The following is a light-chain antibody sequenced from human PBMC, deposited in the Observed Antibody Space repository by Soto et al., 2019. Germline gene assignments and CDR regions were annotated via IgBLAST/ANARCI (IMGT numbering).Light chain of an antibody. CDR1: QGISRS. CDR2: AAS. Sequence: DIQMTQSPSSLSSSVLDRFTISCQASQGISRSLAWYQQKPGKAPKLLIYAASSLQSGVPSRFSGSGFGTDFTLTISSLQPEDSAIYYCQQADTFPITFGQGTRLEI. V-gene: IGKV1D-12*01. J-gene: IGKJ5*01. CDR3: QQADTFPIT.